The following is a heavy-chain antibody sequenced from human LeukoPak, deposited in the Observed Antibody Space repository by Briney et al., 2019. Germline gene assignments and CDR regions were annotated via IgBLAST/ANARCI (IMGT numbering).Heavy chain of an antibody. CDR1: GGSISSYY. CDR3: ARRLGATYSYGSLYFDY. Sequence: PSETLSLTCTVSGGSISSYYWSWIRQPPGKGLEWIGYIYYSGSTNYNPSLKSRVTISVDTSKNQFSLKLSSVTAADTAVCYCARRLGATYSYGSLYFDYWGQGTLVTVSS. J-gene: IGHJ4*02. D-gene: IGHD5-18*01. V-gene: IGHV4-59*08. CDR2: IYYSGST.